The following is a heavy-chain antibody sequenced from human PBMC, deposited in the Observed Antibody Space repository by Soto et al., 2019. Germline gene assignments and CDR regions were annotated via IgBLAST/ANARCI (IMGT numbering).Heavy chain of an antibody. CDR1: GGSFSSYA. V-gene: IGHV1-69*06. J-gene: IGHJ4*02. Sequence: QVQLVQSGAEVKKPGSSVKVSCKASGGSFSSYAISWVRQAPGQGLEWMGGIIPIFGTANYEQKFQGRVTITADKSTSTAYMELRSLRSEDTAVYYCAREPAGGHDDTDYWGQGTLVTVSS. D-gene: IGHD3-10*01. CDR2: IIPIFGTA. CDR3: AREPAGGHDDTDY.